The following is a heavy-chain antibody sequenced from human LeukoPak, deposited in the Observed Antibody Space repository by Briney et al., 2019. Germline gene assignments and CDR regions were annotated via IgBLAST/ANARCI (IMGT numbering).Heavy chain of an antibody. J-gene: IGHJ4*02. Sequence: PGGSLRLSCVASGFTFSSYAVSWFPQAPGKGLEWVSTVGRSGVDTYYADSVRGRFTISKDSSKNTLQMNSLSAEDTAIYYCVKHSGGVYGNSDSWGQGILVTVSS. CDR2: VGRSGVDT. CDR1: GFTFSSYA. V-gene: IGHV3-23*01. D-gene: IGHD1-1*01. CDR3: VKHSGGVYGNSDS.